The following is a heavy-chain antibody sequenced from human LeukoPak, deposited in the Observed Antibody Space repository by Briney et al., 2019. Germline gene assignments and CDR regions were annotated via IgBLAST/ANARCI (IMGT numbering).Heavy chain of an antibody. V-gene: IGHV3-9*01. CDR2: ISWNSGSI. CDR1: GFTFDDYA. Sequence: GGSLRLSCAASGFTFDDYAMHWVRQAPGKGLEWVSGISWNSGSIGYADSVKGRFTISRDNAKNSLYLQMNSLRAEDTAIYYCARGHMVRGVIALLFDYWGQGTLVTVSS. D-gene: IGHD3-10*01. J-gene: IGHJ4*02. CDR3: ARGHMVRGVIALLFDY.